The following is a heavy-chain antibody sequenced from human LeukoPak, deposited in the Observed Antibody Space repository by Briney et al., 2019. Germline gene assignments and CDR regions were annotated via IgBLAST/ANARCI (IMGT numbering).Heavy chain of an antibody. J-gene: IGHJ5*01. D-gene: IGHD6-19*01. CDR3: ARSRGGLAVTADWFHP. V-gene: IGHV1-46*01. CDR2: INPSGGSA. Sequence: ASVKVSCKASGYTFTSYHMHWVRQAPGQGLESMGIINPSGGSAIYAQKFQGRVTMTSDTSTSTVYMELNSLRSEDTAVYYCARSRGGLAVTADWFHPWGQGTLVVVSS. CDR1: GYTFTSYH.